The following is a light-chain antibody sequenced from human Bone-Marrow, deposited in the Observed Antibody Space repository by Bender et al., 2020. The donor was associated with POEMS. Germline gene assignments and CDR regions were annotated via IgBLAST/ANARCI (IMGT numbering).Light chain of an antibody. Sequence: QSALTQPASVSGSPGQSITISCTGTSSDVGGFNYVSWYQQHPGKAPKLIIYDVSDRPSGVSNRFSGSKSGSTASLTISGLQAEDEADYYCAAWDDSLSGGVFGGGTKLTVL. J-gene: IGLJ3*02. CDR2: DVS. CDR3: AAWDDSLSGGV. CDR1: SSDVGGFNY. V-gene: IGLV2-14*03.